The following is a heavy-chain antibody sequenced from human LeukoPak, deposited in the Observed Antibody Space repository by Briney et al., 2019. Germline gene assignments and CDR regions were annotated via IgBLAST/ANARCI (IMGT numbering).Heavy chain of an antibody. Sequence: GGSLRLSCATSGFTSSNYAIHWVRQAPGKGLEWVADISFDGDNEYYADSVRGRFMIARDNSKNTVYLQMNSLTIEDTAVYYCAREPSGNFGQLVSSAEYFQHWGQGTRVTVSS. CDR3: AREPSGNFGQLVSSAEYFQH. CDR1: GFTSSNYA. D-gene: IGHD5/OR15-5a*01. J-gene: IGHJ1*01. V-gene: IGHV3-30-3*01. CDR2: ISFDGDNE.